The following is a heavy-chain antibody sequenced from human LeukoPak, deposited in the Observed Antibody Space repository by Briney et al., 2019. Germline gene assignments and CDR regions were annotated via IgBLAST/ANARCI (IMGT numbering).Heavy chain of an antibody. D-gene: IGHD3-22*01. J-gene: IGHJ5*02. CDR3: ARVRLKYSYDSSGYYPSWFDP. CDR1: GGSISSYY. Sequence: SETLSLTCTVSGGSISSYYWSWIRQPAGEGLEWIGRIYTSGSTNYNPSLKSRVTMSVDTSKNQFSLKLSSVTAADTAVYYCARVRLKYSYDSSGYYPSWFDPWGQGTLVTVSS. CDR2: IYTSGST. V-gene: IGHV4-4*07.